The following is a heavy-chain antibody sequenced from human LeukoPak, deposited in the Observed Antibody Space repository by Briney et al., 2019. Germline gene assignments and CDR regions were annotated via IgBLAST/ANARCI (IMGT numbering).Heavy chain of an antibody. CDR3: ARTFFTETWFDP. Sequence: SETLSLTCTVSGGSISSYYWSWIRQPPGKGLEWIGYIYYSGSTNYNPSLKSRVTMSVDTSKNQFSLKLSSVTAADTAVYYCARTFFTETWFDPWGQGTLVTVSS. J-gene: IGHJ5*02. D-gene: IGHD2/OR15-2a*01. CDR1: GGSISSYY. CDR2: IYYSGST. V-gene: IGHV4-59*01.